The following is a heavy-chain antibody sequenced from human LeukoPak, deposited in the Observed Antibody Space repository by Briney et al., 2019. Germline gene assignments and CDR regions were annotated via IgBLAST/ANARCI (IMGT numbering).Heavy chain of an antibody. V-gene: IGHV3-64*01. CDR3: ASRLTIFGVVT. CDR1: GFTFSSYA. Sequence: GGSLRLSCAASGFTFSSYAMHWVRQAPGKGLEYVSAISSNGGSTYYANSVKGRFTISRDNSKNTLYLQMGSLRAEDMAVYYCASRLTIFGVVTWGQGTMVTVSS. CDR2: ISSNGGST. D-gene: IGHD3-3*01. J-gene: IGHJ3*01.